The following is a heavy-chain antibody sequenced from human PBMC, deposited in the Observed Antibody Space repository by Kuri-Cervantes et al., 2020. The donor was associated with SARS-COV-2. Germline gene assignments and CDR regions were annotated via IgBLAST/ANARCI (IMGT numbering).Heavy chain of an antibody. J-gene: IGHJ4*02. CDR2: ISSSSSTI. D-gene: IGHD3-22*01. CDR1: GFTFSSYA. V-gene: IGHV3-48*01. Sequence: GGSLRLSCAASGFTFSSYAMSWVRQAPGKGLEWVSYISSSSSTIYYADSVKGRFTISRDNAKNSLYLQMNSLRAEDTAVYYCASDLYDSSGYYFGTDYWGQGTLVTVSS. CDR3: ASDLYDSSGYYFGTDY.